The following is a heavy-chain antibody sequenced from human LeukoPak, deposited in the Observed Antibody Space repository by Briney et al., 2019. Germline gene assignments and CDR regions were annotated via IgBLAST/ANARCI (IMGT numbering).Heavy chain of an antibody. V-gene: IGHV4-38-2*02. J-gene: IGHJ4*02. CDR2: IYHSGST. D-gene: IGHD1-26*01. Sequence: PSETLSLTCTVSGYSISSGYYWGWIRQPPGKGLEWIGSIYHSGSTYYNPSPKSRVTISVDTSKNQFSLKLSSVTAADTAVYFCARQVGATFDYWGQGALVTVSS. CDR1: GYSISSGYY. CDR3: ARQVGATFDY.